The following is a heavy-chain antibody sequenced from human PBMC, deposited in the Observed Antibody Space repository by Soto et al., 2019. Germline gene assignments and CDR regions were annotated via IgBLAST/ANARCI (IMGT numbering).Heavy chain of an antibody. CDR1: GFTFSSYA. Sequence: QVQLVESGGGVVQPGRSLRLSCAASGFTFSSYAMHWVRQAPGKGLEWVAVISYDGSNKYYADSVKGRFTISRDNSKNTLYLQMNSLRAEDTAVYYCAGGHWGQGTLVTVSS. CDR3: AGGH. J-gene: IGHJ4*02. CDR2: ISYDGSNK. D-gene: IGHD3-10*01. V-gene: IGHV3-30-3*01.